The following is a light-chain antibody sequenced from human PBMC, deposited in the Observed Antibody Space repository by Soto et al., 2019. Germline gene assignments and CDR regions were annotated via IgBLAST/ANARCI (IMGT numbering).Light chain of an antibody. V-gene: IGLV1-40*01. CDR2: GNG. CDR3: CSYAGRYTWV. J-gene: IGLJ3*02. Sequence: QSVLTQPPSVSGAPGQRVTISCTGINSDIGTRNGVHWYQQLPGRAPKLLIYGNGNRPSGVPDRFSVSKSGASASLAITGLQAEDEADYYCCSYAGRYTWVFGGGTKLTVL. CDR1: NSDIGTRNG.